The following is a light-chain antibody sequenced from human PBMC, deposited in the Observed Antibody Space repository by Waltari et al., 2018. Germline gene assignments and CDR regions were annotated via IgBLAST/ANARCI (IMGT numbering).Light chain of an antibody. V-gene: IGLV2-23*02. CDR1: SNDIGTYQF. CDR3: CSYVTGDTWV. CDR2: EFN. Sequence: QSALTQPASVSGSPGQSITIPCTGTSNDIGTYQFVSWYQQHPGKAPKLIIYEFNQRPSGISNRFSGSKSGNTAALTISGLQTEDEADYFCCSYVTGDTWVFGGGTKVAVL. J-gene: IGLJ3*02.